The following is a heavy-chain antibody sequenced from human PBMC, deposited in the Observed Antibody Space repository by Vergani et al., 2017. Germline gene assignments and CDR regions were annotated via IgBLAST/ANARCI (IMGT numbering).Heavy chain of an antibody. D-gene: IGHD2-2*01. J-gene: IGHJ6*02. CDR2: INHSGST. CDR1: GGSFSGYY. V-gene: IGHV4-34*01. Sequence: QVQLQQWGAGLLKPSETLSLTFAVYGGSFSGYYWSWIRQPPGKGLEWIGEINHSGSTNYNPSLKSRVTISVDTSKNQFSLKLSSVTAADTAVYYCAGGRMKVVPAARVYYYGMDVWGQGTTVTVSS. CDR3: AGGRMKVVPAARVYYYGMDV.